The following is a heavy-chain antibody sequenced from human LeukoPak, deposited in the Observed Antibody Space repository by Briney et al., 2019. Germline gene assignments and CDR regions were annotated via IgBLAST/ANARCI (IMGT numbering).Heavy chain of an antibody. J-gene: IGHJ4*02. Sequence: PSQTLSLTCTVSGGSISSGSYYWSWIRQPVGKGLEWIGRIYTSGSTNYNPSLKSRVTISVDTSKNQFSLKLSSVTAADTAVYYCARGRQDDSSGYPMDYFDYWGQGTLVTVSS. V-gene: IGHV4-61*02. CDR1: GGSISSGSYY. D-gene: IGHD3-22*01. CDR3: ARGRQDDSSGYPMDYFDY. CDR2: IYTSGST.